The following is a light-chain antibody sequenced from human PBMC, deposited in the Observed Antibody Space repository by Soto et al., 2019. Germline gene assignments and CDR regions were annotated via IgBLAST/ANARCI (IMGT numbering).Light chain of an antibody. CDR2: DAS. CDR1: QSVSSN. CDR3: QQYNDGLT. V-gene: IGKV3-15*01. J-gene: IGKJ4*01. Sequence: EIVMTQSPATLSVSPGERATLSCRASQSVSSNLAWYHQKPGQAPRLIIYDASTRATGIPARLSGSGYGTEFTLTISSLQSEDFAVYYCQQYNDGLTFGGGTKVEIK.